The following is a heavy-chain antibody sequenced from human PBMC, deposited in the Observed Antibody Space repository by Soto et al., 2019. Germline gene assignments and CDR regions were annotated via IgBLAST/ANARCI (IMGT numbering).Heavy chain of an antibody. CDR3: ARAINVEMATIEGGFDY. CDR1: GYTFTSYY. Sequence: ASVKVSCKASGYTFTSYYMHWVRQAPGQGLEWMGIINPSGGSTSYAQKFQGRVTMTRDTSTSTVYMELSSLRSEDTAVYYCARAINVEMATIEGGFDYWGQGTLVTVSS. J-gene: IGHJ4*02. CDR2: INPSGGST. D-gene: IGHD5-12*01. V-gene: IGHV1-46*01.